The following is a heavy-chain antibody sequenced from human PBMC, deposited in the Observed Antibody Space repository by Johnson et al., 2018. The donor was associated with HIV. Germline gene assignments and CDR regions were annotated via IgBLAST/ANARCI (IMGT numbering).Heavy chain of an antibody. V-gene: IGHV3-48*04. CDR2: ISSSGTTI. Sequence: VQLVESGGGVVQPGGSLRLSCAASGFTFNSYALHWVRQAPGKGLEWVSYISSSGTTIYYADSVKGRFTISRDNAKNSLYLQMNSLRAEDTAVYYCASGWGIAASDAFDIWGQGTMVIVSS. CDR3: ASGWGIAASDAFDI. J-gene: IGHJ3*02. D-gene: IGHD6-13*01. CDR1: GFTFNSYA.